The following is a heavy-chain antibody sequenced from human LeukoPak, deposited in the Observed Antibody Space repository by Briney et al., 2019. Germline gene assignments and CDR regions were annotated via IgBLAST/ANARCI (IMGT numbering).Heavy chain of an antibody. CDR2: IYPCDSDT. CDR3: ARPLGKYYDSSGYRRDDAFDI. V-gene: IGHV5-51*01. D-gene: IGHD3-22*01. Sequence: GESLKISCKGSGYSFTSYWVGWVGQMPGEGLGGVGIIYPCDSDTRYSPSFQGQVTISADKSISTAYLQWSSLKASDTAMYYCARPLGKYYDSSGYRRDDAFDIWGQGTMVTVSS. CDR1: GYSFTSYW. J-gene: IGHJ3*02.